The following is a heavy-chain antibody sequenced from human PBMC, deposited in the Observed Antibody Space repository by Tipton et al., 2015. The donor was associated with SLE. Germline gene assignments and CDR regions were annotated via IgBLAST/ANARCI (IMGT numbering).Heavy chain of an antibody. J-gene: IGHJ3*02. D-gene: IGHD1-26*01. Sequence: TLSLTCTVSGGSISSTSYYWGWIRQPTGKGLEWIGSIYYSGSTYYNPSLKSRVIISIDTSKKQFSLKLTAVTAADTALYYCARHLTLSAGGGFDIWGQGTMAIVSS. CDR3: ARHLTLSAGGGFDI. V-gene: IGHV4-39*01. CDR1: GGSISSTSYY. CDR2: IYYSGST.